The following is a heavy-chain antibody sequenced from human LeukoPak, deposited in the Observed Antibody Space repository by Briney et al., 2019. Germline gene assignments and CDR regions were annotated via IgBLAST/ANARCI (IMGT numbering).Heavy chain of an antibody. Sequence: KSSETLSLTCAVYGGSFSGYYWSWIRQPPGKGLEWIGEINHSGSTNYNPSLKSRVTISVDTSKNQFSLKLSSVTAADTAVYYCARRIKQWLVRYFDYWGQGTLVTVSS. CDR1: GGSFSGYY. CDR3: ARRIKQWLVRYFDY. J-gene: IGHJ4*02. V-gene: IGHV4-34*01. CDR2: INHSGST. D-gene: IGHD6-19*01.